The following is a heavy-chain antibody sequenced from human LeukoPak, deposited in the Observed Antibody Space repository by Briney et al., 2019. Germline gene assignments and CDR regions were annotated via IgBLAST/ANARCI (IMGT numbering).Heavy chain of an antibody. CDR3: ARSRYGDYGSLLRWFDP. Sequence: SETLSLTCTVSGDSISSYYWSWIRQPPGKGLEWIGYMYYSGSTKYNPSLKSRVTISADTSKNQFSLRLSSVTAADTAVSYCARSRYGDYGSLLRWFDPWGQGTLVTVSS. V-gene: IGHV4-59*01. J-gene: IGHJ5*02. CDR2: MYYSGST. CDR1: GDSISSYY. D-gene: IGHD4-17*01.